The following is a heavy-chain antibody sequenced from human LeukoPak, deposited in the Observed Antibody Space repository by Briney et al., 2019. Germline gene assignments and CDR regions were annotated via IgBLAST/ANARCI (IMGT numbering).Heavy chain of an antibody. D-gene: IGHD5-12*01. CDR1: GFTFSSYW. Sequence: PGGSLRLSCAASGFTFSSYWMSWVRQAPGKGLEWVANIKQDGSEKYYVDSVKGRFTISRDNAKNSLCLQMNSLRAEDTAVYYCARDGGGYVAARLDYWGQGTLVTVSS. CDR2: IKQDGSEK. J-gene: IGHJ4*02. V-gene: IGHV3-7*01. CDR3: ARDGGGYVAARLDY.